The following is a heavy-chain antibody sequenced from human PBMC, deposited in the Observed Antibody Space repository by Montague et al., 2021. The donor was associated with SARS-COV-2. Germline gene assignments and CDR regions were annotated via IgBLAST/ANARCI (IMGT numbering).Heavy chain of an antibody. CDR1: GFTFSSYA. CDR3: ARDNYDYVWGSYRYIY. CDR2: ISYDGSNK. J-gene: IGHJ4*02. D-gene: IGHD3-16*02. V-gene: IGHV3-30*04. Sequence: SRRLSWAASGFTFSSYAMHWVRQAPGKGLEWVAVISYDGSNKYYADPVKGRFTISRDNSKNTLYLQMNSLRAEDTAVYYCARDNYDYVWGSYRYIYWGQGTLVTVSS.